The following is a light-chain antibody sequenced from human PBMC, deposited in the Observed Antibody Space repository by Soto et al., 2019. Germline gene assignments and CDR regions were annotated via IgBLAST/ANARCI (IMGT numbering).Light chain of an antibody. V-gene: IGKV3-20*01. CDR3: QQYGRSATFT. Sequence: EIVLTQSPGTLSLSPGERATLSCRASQSFSNTYLAWYQQKLGQAPRLLLYGATSRANGIPDRFSGSVSGTDLTLTISRLEPEDFAVYYCQQYGRSATFTFGPGTKVDIK. CDR1: QSFSNTY. CDR2: GAT. J-gene: IGKJ3*01.